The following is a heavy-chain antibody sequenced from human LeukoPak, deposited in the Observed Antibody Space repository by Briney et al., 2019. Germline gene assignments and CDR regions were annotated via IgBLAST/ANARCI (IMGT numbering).Heavy chain of an antibody. J-gene: IGHJ4*02. Sequence: GGSLRLSCAASGFTFSDYGMHWVRQAPGKGLEWVAFIRYDGSNKYYADSVKGRFTISRDNSKNTLYLQMNSLRAEDTAVYYCAKEGAGLPAAGYWGQGTLVTVSS. CDR2: IRYDGSNK. CDR1: GFTFSDYG. D-gene: IGHD6-13*01. CDR3: AKEGAGLPAAGY. V-gene: IGHV3-30*02.